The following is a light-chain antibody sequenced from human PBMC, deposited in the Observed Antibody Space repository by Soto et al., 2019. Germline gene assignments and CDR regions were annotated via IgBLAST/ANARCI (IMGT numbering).Light chain of an antibody. Sequence: SALTQPASVSGSPGQSITISCTGTSSDVGGYNYVSWYQQHPGKAPKLMIYDVSNRPSGVSNRFSGSKSGNTASLTISGLQAEDEADYYCSSYTSSSTQVFGTGTKVTGL. V-gene: IGLV2-14*01. CDR1: SSDVGGYNY. J-gene: IGLJ1*01. CDR3: SSYTSSSTQV. CDR2: DVS.